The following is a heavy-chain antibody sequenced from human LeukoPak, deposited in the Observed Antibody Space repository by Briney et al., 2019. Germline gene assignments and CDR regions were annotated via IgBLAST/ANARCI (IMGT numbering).Heavy chain of an antibody. CDR1: GFTFRSYE. CDR2: ISGGGEST. D-gene: IGHD5-24*01. CDR3: ARRSGRRYEY. Sequence: PGGSLRLSCAASGFTFRSYEMNWVRHAPGRGLEWVSHISGGGESTVYPDAVKGRFTISRDNAKNSLYLQMNSLRVEDTGIYHCARRSGRRYEYWGQGVLVTVSP. V-gene: IGHV3-48*03. J-gene: IGHJ4*02.